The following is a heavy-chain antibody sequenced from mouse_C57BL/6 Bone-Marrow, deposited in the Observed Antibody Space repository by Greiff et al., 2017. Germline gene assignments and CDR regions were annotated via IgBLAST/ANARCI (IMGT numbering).Heavy chain of an antibody. CDR1: GYTFTSYW. V-gene: IGHV1-69*01. Sequence: QVQLQQPGAELVMPGASVKLSCKASGYTFTSYWMHWVKQRPGQGLEWIGEIDPSDSYTNYNQKFKGKATLTVDKSSSTAYMQLSSLASEDSAVYYCARTDYGSGGGWGKGTTVTVSS. J-gene: IGHJ1*03. CDR2: IDPSDSYT. CDR3: ARTDYGSGGG. D-gene: IGHD1-1*01.